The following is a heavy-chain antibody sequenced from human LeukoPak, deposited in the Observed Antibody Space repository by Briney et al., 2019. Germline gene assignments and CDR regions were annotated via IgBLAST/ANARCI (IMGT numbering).Heavy chain of an antibody. Sequence: SETLSLTCTVSGGSISSSSYYWGWIRQPPGKGLEWIGSIYYSGSTYYNPSLKSRVTISVDTSKNQFSLKLSSVTAADTAVYYCARQNTDSSGYTTYDYWGQGTLVTVSS. J-gene: IGHJ4*02. D-gene: IGHD3-22*01. CDR2: IYYSGST. CDR3: ARQNTDSSGYTTYDY. CDR1: GGSISSSSYY. V-gene: IGHV4-39*01.